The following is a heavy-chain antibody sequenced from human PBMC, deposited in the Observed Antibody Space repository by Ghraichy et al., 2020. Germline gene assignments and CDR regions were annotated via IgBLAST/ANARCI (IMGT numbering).Heavy chain of an antibody. Sequence: GGSLRLSCAASGFTFSSYGMHWVRQAPGKGLEWVAVIWYDGSNKYYADSVKGRFTISRDNSKNTLYLQMNSLRAEDTAVYYCARETERDYDLTDWGQGTLVTVSS. D-gene: IGHD3-22*01. J-gene: IGHJ4*02. V-gene: IGHV3-33*01. CDR2: IWYDGSNK. CDR1: GFTFSSYG. CDR3: ARETERDYDLTD.